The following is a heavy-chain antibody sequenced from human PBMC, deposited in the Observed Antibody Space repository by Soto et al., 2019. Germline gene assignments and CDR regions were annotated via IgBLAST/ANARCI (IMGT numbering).Heavy chain of an antibody. CDR2: ISYDGSNK. J-gene: IGHJ4*02. D-gene: IGHD4-17*01. V-gene: IGHV3-30*18. CDR1: GFTFSSYG. CDR3: AKDCRLYGGNPRPKDY. Sequence: QVQLVESGGGVVQPGRSLRLSCAASGFTFSSYGMHWVRQAPGKGLEWVAVISYDGSNKYYADSVKGLFTISRDNSTNPPDLQMNSLRAVDSAVYYCAKDCRLYGGNPRPKDYWGEGTLVIVS.